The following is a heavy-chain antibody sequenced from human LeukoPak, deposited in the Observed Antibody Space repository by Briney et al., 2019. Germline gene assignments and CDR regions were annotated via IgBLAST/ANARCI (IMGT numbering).Heavy chain of an antibody. D-gene: IGHD3-3*01. CDR1: GFTFDDYA. CDR3: ARDSAAYYDFWSGSDY. V-gene: IGHV3-9*01. J-gene: IGHJ4*02. CDR2: ISWNSGSI. Sequence: GGSLRLSCAASGFTFDDYAMHWVRQAPGKGLEWVSGISWNSGSIGYADSVKGRFTISRDNAKNSLYLQMNSLRAEDTALYYCARDSAAYYDFWSGSDYWGQGTLVTVSS.